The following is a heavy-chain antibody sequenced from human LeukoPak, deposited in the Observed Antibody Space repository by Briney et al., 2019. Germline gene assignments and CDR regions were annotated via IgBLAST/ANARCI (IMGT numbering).Heavy chain of an antibody. D-gene: IGHD1-26*01. Sequence: GGSLRLSCAASGFTFSGYSMNWVRQAPGKGLEWVSYISSSSSTIYYADSVKGRFTISRDNAKNSLYLQMNSLRAEDTAVYYCARDLWIVGATTSYWGQGTLVTVSS. V-gene: IGHV3-48*04. J-gene: IGHJ4*02. CDR3: ARDLWIVGATTSY. CDR1: GFTFSGYS. CDR2: ISSSSSTI.